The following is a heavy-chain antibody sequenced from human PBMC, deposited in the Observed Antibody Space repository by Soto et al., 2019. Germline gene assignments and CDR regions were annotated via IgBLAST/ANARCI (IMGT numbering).Heavy chain of an antibody. CDR2: FDPEDGET. V-gene: IGHV1-24*01. CDR1: GYTLTELS. J-gene: IGHJ4*02. D-gene: IGHD6-13*01. CDR3: ATVPYSSSWYFDY. Sequence: GASVKVSCKVSGYTLTELSMHWVRQAPGKGLEWMGGFDPEDGETIYAQKFQGRVTMTEDTSTGTAYMELSSLRPEDTAVYYCATVPYSSSWYFDYWGQGTLVTVSS.